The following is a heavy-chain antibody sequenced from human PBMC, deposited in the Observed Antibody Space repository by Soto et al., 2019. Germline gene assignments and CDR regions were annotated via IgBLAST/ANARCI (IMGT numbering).Heavy chain of an antibody. CDR1: GLTFGDYA. D-gene: IGHD4-17*01. CDR2: IRSKAYGGTT. J-gene: IGHJ5*02. V-gene: IGHV3-49*04. Sequence: GGALRLSCTAAGLTFGDYAMRWVRQAPGKGLEWVGFIRSKAYGGTTEYAASVKGRFTISRDDSKSIAYLQMNSLKTEDTAVYYCTRMTGDYDLNWFDPWGQGTLVTASS. CDR3: TRMTGDYDLNWFDP.